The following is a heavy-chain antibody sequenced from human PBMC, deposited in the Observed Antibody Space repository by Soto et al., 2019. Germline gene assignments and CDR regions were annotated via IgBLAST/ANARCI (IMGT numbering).Heavy chain of an antibody. D-gene: IGHD3-3*01. CDR1: GFTFDDYA. CDR3: AKGFGSIRPGQDY. Sequence: GGSLRLSCAASGFTFDDYAMHWVRQAPGKGLEWVSGISWNSGSIGYADSVKGRFTISRDNAKNSLYLQMNSLRAEDTALYYCAKGFGSIRPGQDYWGQGTLVTVSS. V-gene: IGHV3-9*01. J-gene: IGHJ4*02. CDR2: ISWNSGSI.